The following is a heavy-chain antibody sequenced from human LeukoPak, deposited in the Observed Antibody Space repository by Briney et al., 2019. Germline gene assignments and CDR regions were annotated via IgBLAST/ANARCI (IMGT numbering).Heavy chain of an antibody. CDR1: RYTFTRYY. J-gene: IGHJ6*02. V-gene: IGHV1-2*02. D-gene: IGHD6-19*01. CDR2: INPHSGDT. CDR3: ARDAYRGGWLGYYCCGMDV. Sequence: ASEKVPCKASRYTFTRYYMHWVRQAPAQALEWTGWINPHSGDTNYAQKFQGRVTMTRDTSISTAYMELSRLRSEDTAVYCCARDAYRGGWLGYYCCGMDVWGQGTRVTVSS.